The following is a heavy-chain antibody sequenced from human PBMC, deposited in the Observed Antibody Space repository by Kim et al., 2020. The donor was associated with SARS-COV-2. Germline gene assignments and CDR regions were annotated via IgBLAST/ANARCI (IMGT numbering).Heavy chain of an antibody. Sequence: SETLSLTCSVSGGSISSYYWSWIRQPPGMRLEWIGFIYYSGTTNYNPSLKSRVTISVDTSKNQFSLKLSSVTAADTAVSYCARQFCSGGNCYPYFDYWGQGTLVTVSS. CDR1: GGSISSYY. J-gene: IGHJ4*02. D-gene: IGHD2-15*01. CDR3: ARQFCSGGNCYPYFDY. V-gene: IGHV4-59*08. CDR2: IYYSGTT.